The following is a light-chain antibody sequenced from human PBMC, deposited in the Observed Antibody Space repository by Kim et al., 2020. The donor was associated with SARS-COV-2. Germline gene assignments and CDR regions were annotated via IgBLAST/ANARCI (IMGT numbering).Light chain of an antibody. V-gene: IGKV3-11*01. CDR3: QQRNNWLT. CDR1: QSVNTF. CDR2: DAS. Sequence: LSLSPGERATLSCRASQSVNTFVAWYRQRPGQAPTLLIFDASNRATGIPARFSGSGSGTDFTLTISSLEPEDFAVYYCQQRNNWLTFGGGTKLEI. J-gene: IGKJ4*01.